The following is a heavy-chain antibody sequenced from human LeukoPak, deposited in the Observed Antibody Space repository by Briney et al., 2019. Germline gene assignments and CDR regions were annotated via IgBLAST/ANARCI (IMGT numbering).Heavy chain of an antibody. CDR2: VDPEDGET. CDR1: GYTFTDYY. CDR3: ATDGQGATLGY. J-gene: IGHJ4*02. D-gene: IGHD2-15*01. V-gene: IGHV1-69-2*01. Sequence: ASVKVSXKVSGYTFTDYYMHWVQQPPGKGLEWMGLVDPEDGETIYAEKFQRRVTITADTSTDTAYMELSSLRSEDTAVYYCATDGQGATLGYWGQGTLVTVSS.